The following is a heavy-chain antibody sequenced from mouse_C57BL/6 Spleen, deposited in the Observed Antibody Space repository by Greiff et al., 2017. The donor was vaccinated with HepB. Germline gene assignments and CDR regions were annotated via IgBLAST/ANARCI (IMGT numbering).Heavy chain of an antibody. Sequence: QVQLQQPGAELVRPGSSVKLSCKASGYTFTSYWMHWVKQRPIQGLEWIGNIDPSDSETHYNQKFKDKATLTVDKSSSTAYMQLSSLTSEDSAVYYCARHRYGSSYAPYFDYWGQGTTLTVSS. D-gene: IGHD1-1*01. CDR3: ARHRYGSSYAPYFDY. V-gene: IGHV1-52*01. J-gene: IGHJ2*01. CDR2: IDPSDSET. CDR1: GYTFTSYW.